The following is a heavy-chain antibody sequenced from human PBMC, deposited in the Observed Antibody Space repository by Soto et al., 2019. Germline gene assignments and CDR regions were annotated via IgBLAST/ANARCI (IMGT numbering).Heavy chain of an antibody. CDR2: IYYSGST. J-gene: IGHJ6*02. D-gene: IGHD5-18*01. CDR3: ARVRGGYSYGYSYYYYYGMDV. Sequence: SETLSLTCTVSGGSISSYYWSWIRQPPCKGLEWIGYIYYSGSTNYNPSLKSRVTISVDTSKNQFSLKLSSVTAADTAVYYCARVRGGYSYGYSYYYYYGMDVWGQGTTVTVSS. CDR1: GGSISSYY. V-gene: IGHV4-59*01.